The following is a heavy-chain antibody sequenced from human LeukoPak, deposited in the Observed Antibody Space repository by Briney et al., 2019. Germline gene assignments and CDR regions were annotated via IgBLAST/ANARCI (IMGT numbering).Heavy chain of an antibody. D-gene: IGHD3-10*01. CDR3: AREGVLLWFGEFLAPDAFDI. Sequence: PAQTLSLTCTVSGGSISSGGYYRSWIRQHPVKGLEWIGYIYYSGSTYYNPSLKSRVTISVDTSKNQFSLKLSSVTAADTAVYYCAREGVLLWFGEFLAPDAFDIWGQGTMVTVSS. CDR1: GGSISSGGYY. J-gene: IGHJ3*02. V-gene: IGHV4-31*03. CDR2: IYYSGST.